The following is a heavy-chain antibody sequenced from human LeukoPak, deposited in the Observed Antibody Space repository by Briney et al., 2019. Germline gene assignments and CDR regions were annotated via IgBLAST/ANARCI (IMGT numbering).Heavy chain of an antibody. V-gene: IGHV4-59*01. J-gene: IGHJ3*02. CDR2: IFYSGST. Sequence: PSETLSLTCTVSGGSISSYYWSWIRQPPGKGLEWIGYIFYSGSTNYNPSLKSRVTISVDTSKNQFSLKLSSVTAADTAVYYCARLSTYCSSTGCNFDAFDIWGQGTMVTVSS. CDR1: GGSISSYY. CDR3: ARLSTYCSSTGCNFDAFDI. D-gene: IGHD2-2*01.